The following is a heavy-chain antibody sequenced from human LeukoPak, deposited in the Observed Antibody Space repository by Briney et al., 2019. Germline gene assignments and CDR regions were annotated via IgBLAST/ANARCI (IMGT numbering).Heavy chain of an antibody. Sequence: SQTLSLTCAISGDSVSSNSAAWNWIRQSPSRGLEWQGRTYYRSKWHNDYALSVKSRITINPDTSKNQFSLQLNSVTPEDTAVYYCARALTYSTGWYGFDYWGRGTLVTVSS. CDR2: TYYRSKWHN. V-gene: IGHV6-1*01. J-gene: IGHJ4*02. CDR1: GDSVSSNSAA. D-gene: IGHD6-19*01. CDR3: ARALTYSTGWYGFDY.